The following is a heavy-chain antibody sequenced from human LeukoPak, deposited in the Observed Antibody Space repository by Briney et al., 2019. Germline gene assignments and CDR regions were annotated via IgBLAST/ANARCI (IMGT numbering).Heavy chain of an antibody. Sequence: GGSLILSWAASGFTLSDYYMSWVRQAPGKGLEWGSYISGRTSYTNYADSVNGRFTISRDNAKNSLNLQMNSLRAEDTAVYYCARLAYCGGDCFYWVDYWGQGTLVTVSS. CDR1: GFTLSDYY. V-gene: IGHV3-11*03. CDR2: ISGRTSYT. J-gene: IGHJ4*02. CDR3: ARLAYCGGDCFYWVDY. D-gene: IGHD2-21*02.